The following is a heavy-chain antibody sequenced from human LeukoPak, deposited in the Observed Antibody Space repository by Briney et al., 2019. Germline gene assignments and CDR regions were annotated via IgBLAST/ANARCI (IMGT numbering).Heavy chain of an antibody. CDR3: AREDTTQYYAFDI. D-gene: IGHD2/OR15-2a*01. J-gene: IGHJ3*02. Sequence: PSETLSLTCTVSGGSISSGDYYWSWIRQPPGKGLEWIGYIYYSGSTYYNPSLKSRVTISVDTSKNQFSLKLSSVTAADTAVYYCAREDTTQYYAFDIWGQGTMVTVSS. V-gene: IGHV4-30-4*01. CDR1: GGSISSGDYY. CDR2: IYYSGST.